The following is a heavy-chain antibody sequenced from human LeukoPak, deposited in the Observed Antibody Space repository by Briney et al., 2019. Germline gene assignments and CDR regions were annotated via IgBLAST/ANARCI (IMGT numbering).Heavy chain of an antibody. V-gene: IGHV3-74*01. CDR2: NNGDGSTT. CDR3: ARDPRNVGLAP. CDR1: GFSLSGYW. Sequence: GGSLRLSCVASGFSLSGYWMYWVRQAPGKGLMYISRNNGDGSTTNYADVVKGRFTMSRDNVKNTLYLQMNSLGVEDTAVYYCARDPRNVGLAPWGQGTLVTVSS. J-gene: IGHJ5*02. D-gene: IGHD2-15*01.